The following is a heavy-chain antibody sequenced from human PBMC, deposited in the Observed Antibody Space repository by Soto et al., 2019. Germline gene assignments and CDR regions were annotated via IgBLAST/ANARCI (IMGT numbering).Heavy chain of an antibody. V-gene: IGHV3-23*01. CDR3: AKSNGGGDTYYYYYMDV. Sequence: GGSLRLSWAASGCTCSSYAMSWVRQATGKGLEWVSAISGSGGSTYYADSVKGRFTISRDNSKNTLYLQMNSLRAEDTAVYYCAKSNGGGDTYYYYYMDVWGKGPTVTVSS. D-gene: IGHD3-16*01. CDR2: ISGSGGST. CDR1: GCTCSSYA. J-gene: IGHJ6*03.